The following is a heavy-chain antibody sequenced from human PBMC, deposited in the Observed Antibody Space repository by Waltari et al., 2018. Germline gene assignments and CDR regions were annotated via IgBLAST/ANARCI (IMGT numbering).Heavy chain of an antibody. D-gene: IGHD5-18*01. V-gene: IGHV3-15*01. Sequence: EVQLVESGGGLVKPGGSLRLSCAASGFTFSNAWMSWVRQAPGKGLEWVGRIKSKTDGGTTDYAAPVKGRFTISRDDSKNTLYLQMNSLKTEDTAVYYCTTDVAGYSYGAIDYWGQGTLVTVSS. J-gene: IGHJ4*02. CDR3: TTDVAGYSYGAIDY. CDR1: GFTFSNAW. CDR2: IKSKTDGGTT.